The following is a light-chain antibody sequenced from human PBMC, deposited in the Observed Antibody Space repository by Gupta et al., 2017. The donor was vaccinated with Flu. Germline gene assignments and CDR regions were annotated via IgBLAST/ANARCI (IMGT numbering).Light chain of an antibody. CDR2: KAS. Sequence: PSILLSAGGDSVTNTCRARQINSSWLAWYQQKPGKAPKLLIYKASSRESGVPSRFSGSGSGTEFTLTISSLQPDDFATYSCQQESSSPCTFGQGTKLDIK. V-gene: IGKV1-5*03. CDR1: QINSSW. CDR3: QQESSSPCT. J-gene: IGKJ2*02.